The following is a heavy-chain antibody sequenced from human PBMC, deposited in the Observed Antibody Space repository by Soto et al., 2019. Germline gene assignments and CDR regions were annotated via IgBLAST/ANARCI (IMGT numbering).Heavy chain of an antibody. CDR3: ARDLRHSSSWKYYYYYGMDV. J-gene: IGHJ6*02. D-gene: IGHD6-13*01. CDR1: GGTFSSYA. Sequence: QVQLVQSGAEVKKPGSSVKVSCKASGGTFSSYAISWVRQAPGQGLEWMGGIIPIFGTANYAQKFRGRVTITEDESTSPAYMELSSLRSEDTAVYYCARDLRHSSSWKYYYYYGMDVWGQGTTVTVSS. V-gene: IGHV1-69*01. CDR2: IIPIFGTA.